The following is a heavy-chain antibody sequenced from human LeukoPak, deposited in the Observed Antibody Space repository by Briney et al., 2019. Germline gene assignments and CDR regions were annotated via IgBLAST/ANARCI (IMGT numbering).Heavy chain of an antibody. J-gene: IGHJ4*02. CDR2: INTDGSST. CDR1: GFTFSSYW. V-gene: IGHV3-74*01. D-gene: IGHD3-3*01. CDR3: ARAQYYDFWSGYLVLNADFDY. Sequence: GGSLRLSCAASGFTFSSYWMHWVRQAPGKGLVWVSRINTDGSSTSYADSVKGRFTISRDNAKNTLYLQMNSLRAEDTAVYYCARAQYYDFWSGYLVLNADFDYWGQGTLVTVSS.